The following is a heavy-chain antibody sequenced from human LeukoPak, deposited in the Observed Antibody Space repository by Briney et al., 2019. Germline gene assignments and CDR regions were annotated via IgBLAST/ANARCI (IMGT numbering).Heavy chain of an antibody. V-gene: IGHV3-15*07. CDR1: GFTFNNVW. CDR3: TRHSSYGYFDY. D-gene: IGHD4-17*01. J-gene: IGHJ4*02. CDR2: IKSKTNGGTT. Sequence: GGSLRLSCAASGFTFNNVWMNWGRQAPGKGLEWVGRIKSKTNGGTTEYAAPVKGRFTILRDDSKNTLYLQMNSLKTEDTAVYYCTRHSSYGYFDYWGRGTLVTVSS.